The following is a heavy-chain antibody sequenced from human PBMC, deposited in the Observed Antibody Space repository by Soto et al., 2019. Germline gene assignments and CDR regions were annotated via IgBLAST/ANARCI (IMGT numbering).Heavy chain of an antibody. CDR3: ARGLGLKPLYDYVWGSYRKGAFDI. Sequence: ASVKVSCKASGYTFTSYYMHGVRQAPGQGLEWMGIINPSGGSTSYAQKFQGRVTMTRDTSTSTVYVELSSLRSEDTAVYYCARGLGLKPLYDYVWGSYRKGAFDIWGQGTMVTVSS. CDR2: INPSGGST. CDR1: GYTFTSYY. J-gene: IGHJ3*02. D-gene: IGHD3-16*02. V-gene: IGHV1-46*01.